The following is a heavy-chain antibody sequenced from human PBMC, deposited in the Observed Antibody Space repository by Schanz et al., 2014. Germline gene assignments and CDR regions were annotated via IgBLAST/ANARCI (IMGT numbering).Heavy chain of an antibody. CDR1: GFTFSNYS. D-gene: IGHD2-21*02. J-gene: IGHJ4*02. CDR2: ISYDGSSK. V-gene: IGHV3-30*18. CDR3: AKHVRAVTGNDY. Sequence: VQLVESGGGLVKPGGSLRLSCAASGFTFSNYSMNWVRQAPGKGLEWVALISYDGSSKNHADSVQGRFTISRDNSKKTLKLQMDGLRAEDTAVYCCAKHVRAVTGNDYWGQGTLVTVAS.